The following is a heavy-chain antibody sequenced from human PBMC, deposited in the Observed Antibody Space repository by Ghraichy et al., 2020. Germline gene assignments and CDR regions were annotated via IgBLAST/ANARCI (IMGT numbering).Heavy chain of an antibody. V-gene: IGHV4-4*07. CDR1: GGSISSYY. CDR3: ARDQWELLWGHDAFDI. D-gene: IGHD1-26*01. J-gene: IGHJ3*02. CDR2: IYTSGST. Sequence: SETLSLTCTVSGGSISSYYWSWIRQPAGKGLEWIGRIYTSGSTNYNPSLKSRVTMSVDTSKNQFSLKLSSVTAADTAVYYCARDQWELLWGHDAFDIWGQGTMVTVSS.